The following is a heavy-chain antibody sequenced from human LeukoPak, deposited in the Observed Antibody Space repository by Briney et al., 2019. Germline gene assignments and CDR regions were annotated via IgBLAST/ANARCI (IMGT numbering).Heavy chain of an antibody. CDR2: IKSRADGGTI. CDR1: GFTVSSNY. CDR3: TTDLPGGDFDY. J-gene: IGHJ4*02. Sequence: GGSLRLSCAASGFTVSSNYMNWVRQAPGKGLEWVGRIKSRADGGTIDYAAPVKGRFTISRDDSKHMLYLQIHSLKNEDTAVFFCTTDLPGGDFDYWGQGTLVTVSS. D-gene: IGHD2-8*02. V-gene: IGHV3-15*01.